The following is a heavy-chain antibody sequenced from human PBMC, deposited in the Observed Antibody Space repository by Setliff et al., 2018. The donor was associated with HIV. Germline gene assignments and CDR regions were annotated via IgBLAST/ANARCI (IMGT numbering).Heavy chain of an antibody. J-gene: IGHJ5*02. V-gene: IGHV4-4*07. D-gene: IGHD3-10*01. CDR1: GGSISSYY. CDR2: IYTSGST. Sequence: SETLSLTCTVSGGSISSYYWSWIRQPAGKGLEWIGRIYTSGSTNYNPSLKSRVTMSVDTSKNQVSLKLNSMTAADTAVYYCVRSIHGGGSEPFDTWGQGILVTVSS. CDR3: VRSIHGGGSEPFDT.